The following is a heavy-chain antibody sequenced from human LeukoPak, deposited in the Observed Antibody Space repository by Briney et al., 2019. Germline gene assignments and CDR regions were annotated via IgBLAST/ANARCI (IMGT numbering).Heavy chain of an antibody. CDR3: ASRGGDDY. J-gene: IGHJ4*02. V-gene: IGHV3-7*01. D-gene: IGHD3-16*01. Sequence: GGSLRLSCAASGFTFSTYWMSWVRQAPGKGLEWVASIRQDGREKYYVDSVKGRFTISRDNAKNSLYLQMDSLRVEDTAVYYCASRGGDDYWGQGTLVTVSS. CDR1: GFTFSTYW. CDR2: IRQDGREK.